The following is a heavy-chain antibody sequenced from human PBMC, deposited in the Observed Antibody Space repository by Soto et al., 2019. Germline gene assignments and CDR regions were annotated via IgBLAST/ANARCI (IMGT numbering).Heavy chain of an antibody. J-gene: IGHJ3*02. V-gene: IGHV1-18*01. CDR2: ISAYNGNT. CDR3: GIVGSACYYVSSGYYPDAFDS. CDR1: RYTFPSYG. D-gene: IGHD3-22*01. Sequence: ASVKVTFQASRYTFPSYGISWVRQAPGQGLEWMGRISAYNGNTNYAQKLQGRVTMTTDTSTSTAYMALRSLRSDDTPGYYFGIVGSACYYVSSGYYPDAFDSWGQGTMVTVS.